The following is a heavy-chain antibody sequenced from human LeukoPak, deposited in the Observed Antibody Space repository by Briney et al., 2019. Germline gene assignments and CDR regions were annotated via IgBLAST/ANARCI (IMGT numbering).Heavy chain of an antibody. CDR2: IWYDGSGK. CDR3: ARGGVPAAIRNFDY. D-gene: IGHD2-2*02. V-gene: IGHV3-33*01. Sequence: GGSLRLSCATSGFTFRNHGMRWVRQAPGKGLEWVAVIWYDGSGKYYADSVRGRFTISRDNSKNTLYLQMNSLRAEDTAVYYCARGGVPAAIRNFDYWGQGTLVTVSS. J-gene: IGHJ4*02. CDR1: GFTFRNHG.